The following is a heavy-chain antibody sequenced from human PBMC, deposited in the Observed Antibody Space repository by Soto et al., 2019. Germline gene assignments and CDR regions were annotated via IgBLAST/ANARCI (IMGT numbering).Heavy chain of an antibody. Sequence: GGSLRLSCAASEFTFSNYAMSWVRQAPGKGLEWVAVISYDGSNKYYADSVKGRFTISRDNSNNTLYLQMNSLRAEDTAVYYCARPLWRDDYNWGYFDLWGRGTLVTVSS. CDR2: ISYDGSNK. D-gene: IGHD4-4*01. CDR3: ARPLWRDDYNWGYFDL. V-gene: IGHV3-30-3*01. J-gene: IGHJ2*01. CDR1: EFTFSNYA.